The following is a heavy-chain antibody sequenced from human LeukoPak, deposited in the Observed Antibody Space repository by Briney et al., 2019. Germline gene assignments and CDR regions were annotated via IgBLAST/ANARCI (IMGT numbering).Heavy chain of an antibody. CDR2: IIPIFGTA. CDR3: ARDYGDYEFYGMDV. D-gene: IGHD4-17*01. V-gene: IGHV1-69*13. J-gene: IGHJ6*02. Sequence: SVKVSCEASGGTFSSYAISWVRQAPGQGLEWMGGIIPIFGTANYAQKFQGRVTITADESTSTAYMELSSLRSEDTAVYYCARDYGDYEFYGMDVWGQGTTVTVSS. CDR1: GGTFSSYA.